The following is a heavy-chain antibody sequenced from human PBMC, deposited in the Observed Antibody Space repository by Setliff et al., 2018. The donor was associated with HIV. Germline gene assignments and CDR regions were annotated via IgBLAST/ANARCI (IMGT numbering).Heavy chain of an antibody. CDR3: AREGDCSGGSCYYYYGMDV. V-gene: IGHV1-69*05. CDR1: GGTFSSYA. CDR2: IIPIFGTA. J-gene: IGHJ6*02. D-gene: IGHD2-15*01. Sequence: GASVKVSCKASGGTFSSYAISWVRQAPGQGLEWMGGIIPIFGTANYAQKFQSRVTITTDESTSTAYMELSSLRSEDTAVYYCAREGDCSGGSCYYYYGMDVWGQGTTVTVTS.